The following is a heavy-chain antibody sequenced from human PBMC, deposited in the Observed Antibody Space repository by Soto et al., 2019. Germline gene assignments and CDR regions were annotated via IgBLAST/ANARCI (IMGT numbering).Heavy chain of an antibody. CDR3: ARATYCSGGSCYSVLYFDY. CDR1: SGSISSSNW. V-gene: IGHV4-4*02. CDR2: IHHSGST. Sequence: SETLSLTCAVSSGSISSSNWWSWVRQPPGKGLEWIGEIHHSGSTNYNPSLKSRVTISVDKSKNQFSLKLSSVTAADTAVYYCARATYCSGGSCYSVLYFDYWGQGTLVTVSS. D-gene: IGHD2-15*01. J-gene: IGHJ4*02.